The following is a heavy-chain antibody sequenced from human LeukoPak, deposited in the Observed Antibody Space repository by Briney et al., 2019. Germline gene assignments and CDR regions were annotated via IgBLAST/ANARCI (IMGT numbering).Heavy chain of an antibody. CDR1: GFPFSSYA. CDR2: TSSSDAGT. D-gene: IGHD2-21*01. CDR3: AKAPVTSCRGAYCYPFDS. Sequence: GESLRLSCAASGFPFSSYAMSWVRQTPGKGLEWVAATSSSDAGTYHADSVRGRFTISRDNSKNTLYLQMNSLRAEDAAVYFCAKAPVTSCRGAYCYPFDSWGQGTLVTVSS. J-gene: IGHJ4*02. V-gene: IGHV3-23*01.